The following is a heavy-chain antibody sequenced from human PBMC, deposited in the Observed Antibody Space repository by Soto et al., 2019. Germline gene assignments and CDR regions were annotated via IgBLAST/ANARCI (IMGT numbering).Heavy chain of an antibody. V-gene: IGHV4-34*01. CDR3: ARVGTFYYYMDV. CDR1: GGSFSGYY. Sequence: SETLSLTCAVYGGSFSGYYWSWIRQPPGKGLEWIGEINHSGSTNYNPSLKSRVTISVDTSKNQFSLKLRSVTAADTAVYYCARVGTFYYYMDVWGKGTTVTVSS. CDR2: INHSGST. J-gene: IGHJ6*03. D-gene: IGHD1-26*01.